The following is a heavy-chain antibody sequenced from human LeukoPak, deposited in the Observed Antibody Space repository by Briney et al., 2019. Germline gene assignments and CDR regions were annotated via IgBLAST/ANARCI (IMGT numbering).Heavy chain of an antibody. V-gene: IGHV3-49*03. CDR3: TRVDYGGAPRRNY. D-gene: IGHD4-23*01. Sequence: GGSLRLSCTASGFTFGDYALSWFRQAPGKGLEWISFIRSKTYGGTIQYAASVKGRFNISRDDSKSIPYLQMNSLKIEDTAVYYCTRVDYGGAPRRNYWGQGTLVTVSS. CDR1: GFTFGDYA. CDR2: IRSKTYGGTI. J-gene: IGHJ4*02.